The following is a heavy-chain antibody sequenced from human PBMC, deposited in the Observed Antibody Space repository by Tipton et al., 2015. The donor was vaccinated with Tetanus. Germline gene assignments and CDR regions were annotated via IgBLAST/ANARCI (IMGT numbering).Heavy chain of an antibody. CDR1: GGPIISGTPY. V-gene: IGHV4-39*01. Sequence: TLSLTCTVSGGPIISGTPYWGWIRQFPGKGLEWIGNIYYSGTTYYNSPLKSRVTISLDTSKDQLSLKMTSVTAADTAVYYCARQADNWFDPRGQGTLVVVSS. CDR3: ARQADNWFDP. CDR2: IYYSGTT. J-gene: IGHJ5*02.